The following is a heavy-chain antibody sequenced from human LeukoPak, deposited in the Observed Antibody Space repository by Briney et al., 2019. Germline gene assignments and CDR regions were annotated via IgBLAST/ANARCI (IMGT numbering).Heavy chain of an antibody. CDR1: GGSISNYY. V-gene: IGHV4-59*01. CDR2: IYYSGST. J-gene: IGHJ4*02. CDR3: ARGLTAMVLPFDY. D-gene: IGHD5-18*01. Sequence: SETLSLTCTVSGGSISNYYWSWIRQPPGKGLEWIGYIYYSGSTNYNPSLKSRVTISVDTSKNQFSLKLSSVTAADTAVYYCARGLTAMVLPFDYWGQGTLVTVSS.